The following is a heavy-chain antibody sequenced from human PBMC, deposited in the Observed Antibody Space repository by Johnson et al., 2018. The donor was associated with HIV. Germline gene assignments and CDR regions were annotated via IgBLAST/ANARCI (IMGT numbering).Heavy chain of an antibody. D-gene: IGHD3-16*01. CDR1: GFTFSNYN. CDR2: FSDDGEDR. Sequence: VQLVESGGDLVQPVKSLRLSCAASGFTFSNYNMHWVRQAPGKGLEYVSGFSDDGEDRYYANSVKARFTISRDNSKNTLYLQMDRLRSEDTALYYCTREGGIGQGLDLWGQGTLVTVSS. J-gene: IGHJ3*01. V-gene: IGHV3-64*01. CDR3: TREGGIGQGLDL.